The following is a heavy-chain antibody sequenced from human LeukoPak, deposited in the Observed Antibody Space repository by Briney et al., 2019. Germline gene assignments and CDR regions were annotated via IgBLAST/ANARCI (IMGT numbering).Heavy chain of an antibody. Sequence: GASVKVSCKTSGGTFSSYAISWVRQAHGQGLEWMGGIIPIFGTANYAQKFQGRVTITADESTSTAYMELSSLRSEDTAVYYCARDVRPPHAYCGGDCYSLDYWGQGTLVTVSS. V-gene: IGHV1-69*13. CDR1: GGTFSSYA. CDR2: IIPIFGTA. D-gene: IGHD2-21*02. J-gene: IGHJ4*02. CDR3: ARDVRPPHAYCGGDCYSLDY.